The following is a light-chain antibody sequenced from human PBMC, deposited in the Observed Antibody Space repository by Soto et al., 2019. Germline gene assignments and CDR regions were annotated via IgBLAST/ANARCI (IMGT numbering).Light chain of an antibody. V-gene: IGKV3-20*01. Sequence: EIVLTQSPGTLSLSPGERATLSCRASQSVSSSYLAWYQQKPGQAPRLLIYGAYIRDTGIPDRFGGSGSGTDFTLTIRRLEPEDFAVYYCQQYGSSPTFGQGTKVEIK. CDR1: QSVSSSY. J-gene: IGKJ1*01. CDR3: QQYGSSPT. CDR2: GAY.